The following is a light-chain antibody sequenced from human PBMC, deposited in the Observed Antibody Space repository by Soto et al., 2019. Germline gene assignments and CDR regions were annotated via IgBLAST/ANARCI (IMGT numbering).Light chain of an antibody. J-gene: IGLJ3*02. CDR1: SGSVSTSYY. V-gene: IGLV8-61*01. Sequence: QAVVTQEPSFSVSPGGTVTLTCGLSSGSVSTSYYPSWYQQTPGQAPRTLIYSTNTRSSGVPDRFSGSILGNKAALTITGAQPDDESDYYCVLYMGSGIGVFGGGTKVTVL. CDR3: VLYMGSGIGV. CDR2: STN.